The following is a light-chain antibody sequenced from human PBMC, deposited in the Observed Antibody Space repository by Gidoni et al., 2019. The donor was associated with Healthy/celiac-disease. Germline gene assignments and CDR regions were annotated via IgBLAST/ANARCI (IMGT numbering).Light chain of an antibody. J-gene: IGKJ1*01. Sequence: DIVMTQSPDSLAVSLGERATINCKSSRSVLYSSNNKNYLAWYQQKPGQPPKLLIYWASTRESGVPDRFSGSGSGTDFTLTISSLQAEDVSVYYCQQYYSSPWTFXXXTKVEIK. V-gene: IGKV4-1*01. CDR3: QQYYSSPWT. CDR2: WAS. CDR1: RSVLYSSNNKNY.